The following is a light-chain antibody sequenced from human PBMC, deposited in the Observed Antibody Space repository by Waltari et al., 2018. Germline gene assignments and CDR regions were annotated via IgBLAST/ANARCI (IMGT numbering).Light chain of an antibody. Sequence: DIQMTQSPSSLSASLGATVTISCRASQDISNYVAWYQQIPGKPPRLLVFEASTLQSGVPSRFFGRGSGTEFTLTIRSLQAEDVATYSCQSYNHAPLTFGGGTRVEIK. J-gene: IGKJ4*01. CDR2: EAS. CDR3: QSYNHAPLT. V-gene: IGKV1-27*01. CDR1: QDISNY.